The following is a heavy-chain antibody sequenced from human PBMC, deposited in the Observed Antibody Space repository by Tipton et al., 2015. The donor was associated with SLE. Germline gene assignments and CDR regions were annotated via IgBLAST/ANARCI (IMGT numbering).Heavy chain of an antibody. CDR1: GFTFSSYA. V-gene: IGHV3-30*04. J-gene: IGHJ4*02. CDR3: ASALSKGIANY. D-gene: IGHD6-13*01. Sequence: LSLTCAASGFTFSSYAMHWVRQAPGKGLEWVAVISYDGSNKYYADSVKGRFTISRDNSKNTLYLQMNSLRAEDTAVYYCASALSKGIANYWGQGTLVTVSS. CDR2: ISYDGSNK.